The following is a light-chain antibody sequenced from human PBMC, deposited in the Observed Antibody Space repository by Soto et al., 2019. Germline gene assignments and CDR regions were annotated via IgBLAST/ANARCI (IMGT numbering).Light chain of an antibody. CDR1: QSIGNY. V-gene: IGKV1-39*01. Sequence: DLQMTQAPSSLSASVGDRVTITCRASQSIGNYLNWYQQKPGKAPNLLIYTASSVQSGVPSRFSGSGSGTDFTLIITSLQPEDFATYYCQQSYSSPYTVGLGTEVEIK. CDR2: TAS. J-gene: IGKJ2*01. CDR3: QQSYSSPYT.